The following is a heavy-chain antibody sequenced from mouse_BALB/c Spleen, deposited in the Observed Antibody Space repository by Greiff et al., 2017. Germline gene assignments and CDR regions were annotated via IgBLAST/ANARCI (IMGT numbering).Heavy chain of an antibody. J-gene: IGHJ1*01. Sequence: EVMLVESGGGLVKLGGSLKLSCAASGFTFSSYYMSWVRQTPEKRLELVAAINSNGGSTYYPDTVKGRFTISRDNAKNTLYLQMSSLKSEDTALYYCARHNYGSSSYWYFDVWGAGTTVTVSS. V-gene: IGHV5-6-2*01. CDR2: INSNGGST. D-gene: IGHD1-1*01. CDR1: GFTFSSYY. CDR3: ARHNYGSSSYWYFDV.